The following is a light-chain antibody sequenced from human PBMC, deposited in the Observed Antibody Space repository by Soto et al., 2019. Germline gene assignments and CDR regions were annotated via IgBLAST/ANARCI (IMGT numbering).Light chain of an antibody. V-gene: IGKV2D-29*01. CDR2: AVS. Sequence: DNVMTQTPLFLSVTPGQPASISCKSSQSLLHSDGKTYLSWYLQKPGQPPQLLIFAVSNRFSGVPDRFSGSCSGTDFTLKTSRVEAEDVGVYYCLQYIYLRPFGQGTKV. J-gene: IGKJ1*01. CDR1: QSLLHSDGKTY. CDR3: LQYIYLRP.